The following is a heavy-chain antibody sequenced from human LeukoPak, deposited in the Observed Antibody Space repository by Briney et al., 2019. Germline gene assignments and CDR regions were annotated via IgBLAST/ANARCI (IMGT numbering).Heavy chain of an antibody. CDR1: GFTFSSYA. D-gene: IGHD3/OR15-3a*01. J-gene: IGHJ4*02. CDR2: ISYDGSNK. V-gene: IGHV3-30*07. CDR3: AKRGVVIRVILVGFHKEAYYFES. Sequence: GGSLRLSCAASGFTFSSYAMHWVRQAPGKGLEWVAVISYDGSNKYYADSVKGRFTISRDNPKNTLYLQMNSLRAEDTAVYFCAKRGVVIRVILVGFHKEAYYFESWGQGALVTVSS.